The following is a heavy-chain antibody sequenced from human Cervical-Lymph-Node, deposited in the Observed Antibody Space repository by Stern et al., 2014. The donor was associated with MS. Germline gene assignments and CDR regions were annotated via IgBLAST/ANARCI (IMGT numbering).Heavy chain of an antibody. Sequence: VQLVQSGAEVKKPGASVKVSCKASGYTLSEISMHWVRQAPGKGLEWVGGSDPEQGETRYAQKFQGRVTMAEDRSTDTAYMELSSLRSEDTAVYYCATHRGRVTYYYGMDVWGQGTTVTVSS. CDR1: GYTLSEIS. CDR2: SDPEQGET. J-gene: IGHJ6*02. V-gene: IGHV1-24*01. D-gene: IGHD2-21*02. CDR3: ATHRGRVTYYYGMDV.